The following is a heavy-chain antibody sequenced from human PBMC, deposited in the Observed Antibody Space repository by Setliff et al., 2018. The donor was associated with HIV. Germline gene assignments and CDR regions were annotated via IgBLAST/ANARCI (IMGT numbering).Heavy chain of an antibody. CDR2: IFYSGST. J-gene: IGHJ6*02. V-gene: IGHV4-30-4*08. Sequence: PSETLSLTCTVSGGSFSSGDYSWTWIRQPPGKGLEWIGFIFYSGSTHQNPSLKSRVTISVDSSKDHFSLILGSVTAADTAVYYCARDLGPKRLYGMDVWGQGTTVTVSS. CDR3: ARDLGPKRLYGMDV. CDR1: GGSFSSGDYS. D-gene: IGHD7-27*01.